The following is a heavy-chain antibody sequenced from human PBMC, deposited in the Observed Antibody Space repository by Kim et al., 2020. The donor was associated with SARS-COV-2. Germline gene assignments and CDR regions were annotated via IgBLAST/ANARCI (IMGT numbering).Heavy chain of an antibody. D-gene: IGHD5-18*01. V-gene: IGHV3-53*01. CDR3: ATLYSYGYYFDS. Sequence: YYADSVKGRFTISRDISKNTVYLQMNSLTAEDTAVYYCATLYSYGYYFDSWGQGTLVTVSS. J-gene: IGHJ4*02.